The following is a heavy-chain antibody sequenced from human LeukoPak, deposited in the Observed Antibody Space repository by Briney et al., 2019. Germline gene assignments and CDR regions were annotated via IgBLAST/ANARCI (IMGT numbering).Heavy chain of an antibody. CDR1: GFTFSSYW. D-gene: IGHD2-2*01. Sequence: GGSLRLSCATSGFTFSSYWMSWVRQAPGKGLEWVANIKQDGSEKYYVDSVKGRFTISRDNAKNSLYLQMNSLRAEDTAVYYCARENVALPWGSWFDPWGQGTLVTVSS. V-gene: IGHV3-7*03. CDR3: ARENVALPWGSWFDP. J-gene: IGHJ5*02. CDR2: IKQDGSEK.